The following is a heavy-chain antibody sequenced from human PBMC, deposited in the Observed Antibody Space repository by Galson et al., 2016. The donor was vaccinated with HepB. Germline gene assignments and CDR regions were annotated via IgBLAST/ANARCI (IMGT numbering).Heavy chain of an antibody. J-gene: IGHJ5*02. Sequence: PALVKPTQTLTLTCTFSGFSLTTRGVGVGWIRQPPGKALEWLALIYWDDDKRYSPSLKSRLTITNDTTKHQVVLTMTNMDPVDTATYYCAHSLVDTGIFRGCWFGPWGQGTLVTVSS. D-gene: IGHD5-18*01. CDR3: AHSLVDTGIFRGCWFGP. CDR2: IYWDDDK. V-gene: IGHV2-5*02. CDR1: GFSLTTRGVG.